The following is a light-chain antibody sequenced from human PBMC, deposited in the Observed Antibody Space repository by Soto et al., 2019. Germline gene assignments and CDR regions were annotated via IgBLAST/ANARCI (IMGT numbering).Light chain of an antibody. J-gene: IGKJ1*01. Sequence: DIVMTQSPDSLAVSLGERATINCKSSQRVLYSSNNKNYLAWYQQKPGQPPKLLIYWASTRESGVPDRFSGSGCGTDFTLTISSLQAEDVAVYYCQQYYSPPWTFGQGTKVEIK. CDR1: QRVLYSSNNKNY. CDR2: WAS. V-gene: IGKV4-1*01. CDR3: QQYYSPPWT.